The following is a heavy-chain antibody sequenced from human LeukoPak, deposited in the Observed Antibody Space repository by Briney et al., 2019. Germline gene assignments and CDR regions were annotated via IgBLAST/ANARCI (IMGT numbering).Heavy chain of an antibody. J-gene: IGHJ4*02. V-gene: IGHV3-74*01. CDR2: INTDGSAT. D-gene: IGHD1-26*01. Sequence: GGSLRLSCAASGFTFSTYWMHWVRQAPGNGLVWVSRINTDGSATNSADSVKGRFTISRDNSKNTLYLQMNSLRAEDTAVYYCARVAYSGSYFGFEETWHNFDYWGQGTLVTVSS. CDR3: ARVAYSGSYFGFEETWHNFDY. CDR1: GFTFSTYW.